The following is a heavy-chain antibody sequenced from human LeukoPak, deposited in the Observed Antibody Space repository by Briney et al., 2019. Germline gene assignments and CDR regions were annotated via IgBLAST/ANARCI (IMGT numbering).Heavy chain of an antibody. J-gene: IGHJ3*02. CDR2: IWYDGSNK. V-gene: IGHV3-33*01. CDR3: ARGAGRHDAFDI. Sequence: GRSLRLSCAASGFTFSSYGMHWVRQAPGKGLEWVAVIWYDGSNKYYADSVKGRFTISRDNSKNTLYLQMNSLRAEDTAVYYCARGAGRHDAFDIWGQGTMVTVSS. D-gene: IGHD6-25*01. CDR1: GFTFSSYG.